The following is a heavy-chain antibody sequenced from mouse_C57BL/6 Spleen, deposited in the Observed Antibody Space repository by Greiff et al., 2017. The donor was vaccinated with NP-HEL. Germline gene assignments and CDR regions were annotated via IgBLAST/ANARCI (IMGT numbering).Heavy chain of an antibody. CDR1: GFTFSDYG. CDR2: ISSGSSTI. V-gene: IGHV5-17*01. J-gene: IGHJ3*01. CDR3: ARDGYRPWFAY. D-gene: IGHD2-3*01. Sequence: EVKLMESGGGLVKPGGSLKLSCAASGFTFSDYGMHWVRQAPEKGLEWVAYISSGSSTIYYADTVKGRFTISRDNAKNTLFLQMTSLRSEDTAMYYCARDGYRPWFAYWGQGTLVTVSA.